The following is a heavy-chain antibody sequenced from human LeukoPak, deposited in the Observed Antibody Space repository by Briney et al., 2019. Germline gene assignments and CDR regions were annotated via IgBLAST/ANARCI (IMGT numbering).Heavy chain of an antibody. V-gene: IGHV3-30-3*01. Sequence: PGGSLRLSCAASGFTFSSYAMHWVRQAPGKGLEWVAVISYDGSNKYYADSVKGRFTISRDNSKNTLYLQMNSLRAEDTAVYYCARTFMVRGVTYYFDYWGQGTLVTVSS. D-gene: IGHD3-10*01. CDR1: GFTFSSYA. J-gene: IGHJ4*02. CDR2: ISYDGSNK. CDR3: ARTFMVRGVTYYFDY.